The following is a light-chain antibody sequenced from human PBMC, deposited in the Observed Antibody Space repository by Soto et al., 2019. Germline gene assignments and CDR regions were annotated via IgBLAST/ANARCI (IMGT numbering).Light chain of an antibody. CDR3: EQYGSSAWR. V-gene: IGKV3-20*01. Sequence: EIVLTQSPGTLSLSPGERATLSCRASQSVSSSYLAWYQQKPGQAPRPLIYGASSRAIGIPDRFSGSGSGTDFTLTMSRLEPEDFAGYYCEQYGSSAWRFGRGIKVEIK. CDR2: GAS. CDR1: QSVSSSY. J-gene: IGKJ1*01.